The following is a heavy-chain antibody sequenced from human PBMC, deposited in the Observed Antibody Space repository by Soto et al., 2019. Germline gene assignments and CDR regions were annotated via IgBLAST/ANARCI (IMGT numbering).Heavy chain of an antibody. D-gene: IGHD6-6*01. CDR1: GFSLSTSGVG. Sequence: QITLKESGPTLVKPTQPLTLTCTFSGFSLSTSGVGVGWIRQPPGKALEWLALIYWDDDKRHSTSLNSRLTITTDTAKHHVVLTMTNMDPVDTATYYCAHSRPPRLLDHWGQGTLFTVSS. CDR2: IYWDDDK. J-gene: IGHJ4*02. V-gene: IGHV2-5*02. CDR3: AHSRPPRLLDH.